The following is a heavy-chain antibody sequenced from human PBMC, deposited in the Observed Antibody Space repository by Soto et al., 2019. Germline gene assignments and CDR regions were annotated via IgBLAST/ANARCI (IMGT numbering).Heavy chain of an antibody. Sequence: GGSLRLSCVASGISFSSYWMTWVRQAPGKGLEWVANIKQDGGEKNYVDSVKGRFTISRDNAKNSLYLQMNSLRAEDTAVYYCARAQLGWLFPAYYYYMDVWGKGTTVTVSS. CDR2: IKQDGGEK. J-gene: IGHJ6*03. D-gene: IGHD3-3*01. V-gene: IGHV3-7*04. CDR3: ARAQLGWLFPAYYYYMDV. CDR1: GISFSSYW.